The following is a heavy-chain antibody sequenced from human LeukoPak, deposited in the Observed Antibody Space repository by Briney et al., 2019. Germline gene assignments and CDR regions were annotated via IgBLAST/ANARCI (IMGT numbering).Heavy chain of an antibody. CDR1: GFTFSSYG. V-gene: IGHV3-30*02. D-gene: IGHD3-10*01. J-gene: IGHJ4*02. CDR2: IRYDGSNK. CDR3: AKGQGVPSYGSGSYSPIDY. Sequence: GGSLRLSCAASGFTFSSYGMHWVRQAPGKGLEWVAFIRYDGSNKYYADSVKGRFTISRDNSKNTLYLQMNSLRAEDTAVYYCAKGQGVPSYGSGSYSPIDYWGQGTLVTVSS.